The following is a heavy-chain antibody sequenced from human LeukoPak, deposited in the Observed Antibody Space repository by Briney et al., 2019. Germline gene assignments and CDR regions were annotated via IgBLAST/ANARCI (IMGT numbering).Heavy chain of an antibody. CDR1: GFTFSSYA. J-gene: IGHJ4*02. V-gene: IGHV3-30-3*01. D-gene: IGHD3-22*01. Sequence: GRSLRLSCAASGFTFSSYAMHWVRQASGKGLEWVAVISYDGSNKYYADSVKGRFTISRDNSKNTLYLQMNSLRAEDTAVYYCATSTHYYDSRGYYPYYFDCWGQGALVTVSS. CDR2: ISYDGSNK. CDR3: ATSTHYYDSRGYYPYYFDC.